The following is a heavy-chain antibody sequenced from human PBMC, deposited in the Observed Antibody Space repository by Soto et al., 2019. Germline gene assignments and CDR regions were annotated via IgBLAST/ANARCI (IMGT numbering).Heavy chain of an antibody. J-gene: IGHJ5*02. D-gene: IGHD3-16*01. CDR2: ISYDASKK. CDR3: AKAHDTYYVQIWFDV. CDR1: GFTFSSYG. V-gene: IGHV3-30*18. Sequence: GGSLRLSCAASGFTFSSYGMHWVRQAPGKGLEWVAVISYDASKKYYADSVKCRFTISRDNSKNTLYLQLNSLRAEDTAVYYCAKAHDTYYVQIWFDVWGQGTRVTVSS.